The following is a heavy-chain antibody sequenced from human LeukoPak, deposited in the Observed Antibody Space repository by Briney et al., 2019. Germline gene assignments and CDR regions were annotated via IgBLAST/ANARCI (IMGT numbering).Heavy chain of an antibody. CDR3: ATGLPSNFGYSYGYVADV. CDR2: FDPEDGET. CDR1: GYTLTELS. D-gene: IGHD5-18*01. V-gene: IGHV1-24*01. J-gene: IGHJ6*02. Sequence: ASVKVSCKVSGYTLTELSMHWVRQAPGKGLEWMGGFDPEDGETIYAQKFQGRVTMTEDTSTDTAYMELSSLRSEDTAVYYCATGLPSNFGYSYGYVADVWGQGTTVTVSS.